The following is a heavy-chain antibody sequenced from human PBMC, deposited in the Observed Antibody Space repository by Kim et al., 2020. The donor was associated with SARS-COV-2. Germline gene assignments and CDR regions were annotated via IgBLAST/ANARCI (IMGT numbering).Heavy chain of an antibody. J-gene: IGHJ6*03. D-gene: IGHD3-22*01. Sequence: VKGRFTISRDNAKNSLYLQMNSLRPEDTAVYYCAKDIRSSGSPYFYYMDVWGKGTAVTVSS. V-gene: IGHV3-9*01. CDR3: AKDIRSSGSPYFYYMDV.